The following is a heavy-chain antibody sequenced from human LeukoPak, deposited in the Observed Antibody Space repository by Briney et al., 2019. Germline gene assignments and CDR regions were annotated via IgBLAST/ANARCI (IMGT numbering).Heavy chain of an antibody. CDR2: ISSSSSYI. J-gene: IGHJ3*02. D-gene: IGHD3/OR15-3a*01. Sequence: GGSLTLTFTGSGFTFRSYTMDWFGQAPGKGLEWVSSISSSSSYIYYADSVKGRFTISRDNAEHSVYLQMNSLRAEDTAVYSVALDAWLLHDASDIWGQGTMVTVSS. CDR1: GFTFRSYT. CDR3: ALDAWLLHDASDI. V-gene: IGHV3-21*01.